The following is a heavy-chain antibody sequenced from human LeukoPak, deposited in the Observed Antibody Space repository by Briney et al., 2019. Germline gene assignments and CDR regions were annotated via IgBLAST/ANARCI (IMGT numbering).Heavy chain of an antibody. Sequence: ASVKVSCKASGYTFTRYAMNWVRQAPGQGPEWMGWINTNTGNPRDAQGFTGRFVFSLDTSVSTAYLQISSLKAEDTAVYYCARDLMVRGVNDVFDIRGQGTMVTVSS. J-gene: IGHJ3*02. D-gene: IGHD3-10*01. V-gene: IGHV7-4-1*02. CDR3: ARDLMVRGVNDVFDI. CDR2: INTNTGNP. CDR1: GYTFTRYA.